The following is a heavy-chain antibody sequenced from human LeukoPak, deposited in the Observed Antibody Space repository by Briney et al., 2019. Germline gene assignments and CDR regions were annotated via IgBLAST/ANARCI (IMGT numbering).Heavy chain of an antibody. CDR3: AREAPMGAAGTDY. D-gene: IGHD6-13*01. J-gene: IGHJ4*02. V-gene: IGHV4-59*05. CDR2: IYYTGST. CDR1: GGSISSYY. Sequence: KSSETLSLTCTVSGGSISSYYWSWIRQPPGKGLEWIGSIYYTGSTYYNPSLKSRVTISVDTSKNQFSLKLSSVTAADTAVYYCAREAPMGAAGTDYWGQGTLVTVSS.